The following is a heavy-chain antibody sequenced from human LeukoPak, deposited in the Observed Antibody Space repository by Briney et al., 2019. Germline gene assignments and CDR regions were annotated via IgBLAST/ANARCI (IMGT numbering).Heavy chain of an antibody. CDR3: ARDRPTYYYGSGSYPDY. D-gene: IGHD3-10*01. J-gene: IGHJ4*02. CDR1: GFTFSSYS. CDR2: ISSSSSTI. V-gene: IGHV3-48*04. Sequence: GGSLRLSCAASGFTFSSYSMNWVRQAPGKGLEWVSYISSSSSTIYYADSVKGRFTISRDNAKNSLYLQMNSLRAEDTAVYYCARDRPTYYYGSGSYPDYWGQGTLVTVSS.